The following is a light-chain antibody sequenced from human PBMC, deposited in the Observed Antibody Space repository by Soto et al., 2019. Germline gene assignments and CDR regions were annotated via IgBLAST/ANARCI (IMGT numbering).Light chain of an antibody. CDR1: SNDVGNYDY. J-gene: IGLJ2*01. CDR3: SSYAGGYKVL. CDR2: EAT. Sequence: QSALTQPPSASGSPGHSVTISCTGTSNDVGNYDYVSWYQQHPGRAPKLIIYEATRRPTGVPDRFSGSKSANTASLTVSGLQAEDEADYFCSSYAGGYKVLFGGGTKLTVL. V-gene: IGLV2-8*01.